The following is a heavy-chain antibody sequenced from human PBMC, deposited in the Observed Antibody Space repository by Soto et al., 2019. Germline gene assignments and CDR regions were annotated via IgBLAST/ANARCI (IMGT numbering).Heavy chain of an antibody. D-gene: IGHD2-15*01. Sequence: GGSLRLSCAASGFTFSSYGMHWVRQAPGKGLEWVAAIWYDGSNKYYADSVKGRFTISRDNAKNSLYLQMNSLRDEDTAVYYCARDSSSCSGGSCHPRQSYWGQGTLVTVSS. J-gene: IGHJ4*02. CDR3: ARDSSSCSGGSCHPRQSY. CDR2: IWYDGSNK. V-gene: IGHV3-33*01. CDR1: GFTFSSYG.